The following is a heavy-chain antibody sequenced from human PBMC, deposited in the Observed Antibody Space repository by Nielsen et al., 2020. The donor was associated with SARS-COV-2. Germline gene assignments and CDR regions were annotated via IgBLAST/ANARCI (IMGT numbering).Heavy chain of an antibody. J-gene: IGHJ6*02. CDR3: ARVASGSYYSYYYYGMDV. D-gene: IGHD1-26*01. CDR2: INAGNGNT. Sequence: WVRQAPGQRLEWMGWINAGNGNTKYSQKFQGRVTITADESTSTAYMELSSLRSEDTAVYYCARVASGSYYSYYYYGMDVWGQGTTVTVSS. V-gene: IGHV1-3*01.